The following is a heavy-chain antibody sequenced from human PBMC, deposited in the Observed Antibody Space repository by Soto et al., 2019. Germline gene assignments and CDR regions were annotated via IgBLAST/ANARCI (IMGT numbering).Heavy chain of an antibody. Sequence: SVKVSCKASGGTFSSYTISWVRQAPGQGLEWMGRIIPILGIANYAQKFQGRVTITADKSTSTAYMELSSLRSEDTAVYYCASTLYCTNGVCSTTNYYMDVWGKGTTVTVSS. CDR3: ASTLYCTNGVCSTTNYYMDV. J-gene: IGHJ6*03. CDR2: IIPILGIA. V-gene: IGHV1-69*02. D-gene: IGHD2-8*01. CDR1: GGTFSSYT.